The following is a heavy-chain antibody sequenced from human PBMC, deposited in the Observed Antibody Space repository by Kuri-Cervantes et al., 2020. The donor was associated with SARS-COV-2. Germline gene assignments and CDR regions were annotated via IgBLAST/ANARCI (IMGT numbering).Heavy chain of an antibody. Sequence: GGSLRLSCEASGFTFSSYAMSWVRQAPGKGLEWVSAISGSGGSTYYADSVKGRFTISRDNSKNTLYLQMNSLRAEDTAVCYCAKDLGRPNWFDPWGQGTLVTVSS. CDR2: ISGSGGST. CDR3: AKDLGRPNWFDP. V-gene: IGHV3-23*01. J-gene: IGHJ5*02. CDR1: GFTFSSYA.